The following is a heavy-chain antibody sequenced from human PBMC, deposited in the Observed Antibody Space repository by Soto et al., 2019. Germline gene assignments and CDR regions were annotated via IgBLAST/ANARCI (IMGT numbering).Heavy chain of an antibody. CDR1: GFTFSSSA. D-gene: IGHD3-10*01. CDR2: IDRSGTTT. V-gene: IGHV3-23*05. Sequence: EVQLLESGGGLVQPGGSLRLSCAVSGFTFSSSAMAWVRQAPGEGLEWVSHIDRSGTTTYYADSVKGRFTISRDNSRNTLHMQMDSRGVEDTAVYHCAKMAFFGDPPGGDSWGQGTLVTVSS. CDR3: AKMAFFGDPPGGDS. J-gene: IGHJ4*02.